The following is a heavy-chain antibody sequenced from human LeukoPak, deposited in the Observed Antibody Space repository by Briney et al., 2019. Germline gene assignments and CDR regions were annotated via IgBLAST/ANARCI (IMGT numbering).Heavy chain of an antibody. V-gene: IGHV4-59*01. CDR3: ARVTGYMIEDYFDY. D-gene: IGHD3-22*01. CDR2: IYSSGST. Sequence: PSETLSLTCTVSGGSISSYYWSWIRQPPGKGLEWIGYIYSSGSTYYNPSLKSRVTISVDTSKNQFSLRLSSVTAADTAVYYCARVTGYMIEDYFDYWGQGTLVTVSS. J-gene: IGHJ4*02. CDR1: GGSISSYY.